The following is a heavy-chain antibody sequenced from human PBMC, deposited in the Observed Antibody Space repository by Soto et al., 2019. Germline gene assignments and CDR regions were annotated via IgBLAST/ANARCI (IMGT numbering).Heavy chain of an antibody. D-gene: IGHD6-19*01. J-gene: IGHJ3*02. CDR1: GASISNDNW. CDR3: AKDLGIAVSARRAFDI. V-gene: IGHV4-4*02. Sequence: KPSETLSLTCDVSGASISNDNWWSWVRQPPGKGLEWIGEIYHSGSTNYNPSLKSRVTISVDKSKNQFSLKLSSVTAADTAVCYCAKDLGIAVSARRAFDIWGQGTMVTVSS. CDR2: IYHSGST.